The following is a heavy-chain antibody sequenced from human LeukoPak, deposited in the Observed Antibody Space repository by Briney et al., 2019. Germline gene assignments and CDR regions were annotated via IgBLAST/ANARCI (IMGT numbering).Heavy chain of an antibody. D-gene: IGHD1-26*01. CDR3: ARDPVGAPSNWFDP. V-gene: IGHV1-2*02. Sequence: ASVKVSCKASGYTFTGYYMHWVRQAPGQGLEWMGWINPNSGGTNYAQKFQGRVTMTRDTSTSTAYMELSRLRSDDTAVYYCARDPVGAPSNWFDPWGQGTLVTVSS. CDR1: GYTFTGYY. J-gene: IGHJ5*02. CDR2: INPNSGGT.